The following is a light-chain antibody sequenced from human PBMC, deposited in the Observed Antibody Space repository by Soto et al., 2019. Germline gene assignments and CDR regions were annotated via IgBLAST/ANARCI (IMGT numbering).Light chain of an antibody. CDR3: QQRSNWIT. CDR1: QSVSSY. V-gene: IGKV3-11*01. J-gene: IGKJ5*01. Sequence: EIVLTQSPATLSLSPGERATLSCRASQSVSSYLVWYQQKPGQAPRLLIYDASNRATGIPARFSGSGSGTDFTLTISSLEPDDFAVYYCQQRSNWITFGQGTRLEIK. CDR2: DAS.